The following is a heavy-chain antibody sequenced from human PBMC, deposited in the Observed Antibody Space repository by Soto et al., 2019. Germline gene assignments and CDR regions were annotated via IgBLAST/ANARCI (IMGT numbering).Heavy chain of an antibody. D-gene: IGHD3-22*01. CDR3: ASGYYDRIGFYFDS. Sequence: GESLKISCAASELTFSSYDINSVRRDPGKGLEWVSAISSSTSFIHYADSVKGRLTISRDTAKNSLYWQMNSLRAEDTAMYHCASGYYDRIGFYFDSWGQGTLVT. CDR1: ELTFSSYD. J-gene: IGHJ4*02. V-gene: IGHV3-21*01. CDR2: ISSSTSFI.